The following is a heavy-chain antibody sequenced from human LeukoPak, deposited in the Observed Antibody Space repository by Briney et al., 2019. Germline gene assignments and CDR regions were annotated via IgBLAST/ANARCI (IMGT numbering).Heavy chain of an antibody. D-gene: IGHD6-13*01. Sequence: PGGSLRLSCAVSGFTFSSYAMHWVRQAPGKGLEWVVVISYDGSNKYYADSVKGRFTISRDNSKNTLYLQMNSLRAEDTAVYYCARDLSSIWYDAFAIWGQRTMVTVSS. CDR3: ARDLSSIWYDAFAI. CDR1: GFTFSSYA. J-gene: IGHJ3*02. V-gene: IGHV3-30-3*01. CDR2: ISYDGSNK.